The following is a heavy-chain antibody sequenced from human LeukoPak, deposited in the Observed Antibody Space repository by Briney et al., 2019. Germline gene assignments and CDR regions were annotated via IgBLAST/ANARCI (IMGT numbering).Heavy chain of an antibody. Sequence: ASVKVSCKASGYTFTSYDINWVRQATGQGLEWMGWIIPNGGGTNYAQKFQGRVTMTRDTSISTAYMELSRLRSDDTAVYYCARATVVTILDYWGQGTLVTVSS. J-gene: IGHJ4*02. CDR3: ARATVVTILDY. D-gene: IGHD4-23*01. CDR2: IIPNGGGT. V-gene: IGHV1-2*02. CDR1: GYTFTSYD.